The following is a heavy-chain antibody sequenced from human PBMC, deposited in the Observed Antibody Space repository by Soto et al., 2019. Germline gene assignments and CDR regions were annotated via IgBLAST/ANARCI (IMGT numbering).Heavy chain of an antibody. CDR2: ISGSGGST. CDR1: GFTFSSYA. Sequence: EVQLLESGGGLVQPGGSLRLSCAASGFTFSSYAMSWVRQAPGKGLEWVSAISGSGGSTYYADSVKGRFTISRDNSKNTLYLQMNSLRAEDTAVYYCAKDLERKYYYDSSGSYYWGQGTLVTVSS. V-gene: IGHV3-23*01. CDR3: AKDLERKYYYDSSGSYY. D-gene: IGHD3-22*01. J-gene: IGHJ4*02.